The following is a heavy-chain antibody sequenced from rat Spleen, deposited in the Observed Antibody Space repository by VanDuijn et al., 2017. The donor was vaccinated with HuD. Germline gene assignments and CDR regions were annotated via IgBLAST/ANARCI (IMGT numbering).Heavy chain of an antibody. V-gene: IGHV4-2*01. D-gene: IGHD1-9*01. J-gene: IGHJ2*01. Sequence: EVKLVESGGGLVQPGRSLKLSCVASGFNFNDYWMGWVRQAPGKGLEWIGESNNDKTKINYNPSLKDKFTISRDNAQKTLNLQMSKLGSEDTAIYYCARHGYNSYFDYWGQGVMVTVSS. CDR2: SNNDKTKI. CDR3: ARHGYNSYFDY. CDR1: GFNFNDYW.